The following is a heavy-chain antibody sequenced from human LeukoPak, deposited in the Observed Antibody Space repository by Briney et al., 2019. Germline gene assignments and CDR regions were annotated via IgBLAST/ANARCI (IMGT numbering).Heavy chain of an antibody. D-gene: IGHD5-12*01. V-gene: IGHV4-59*01. CDR3: ARGFDSKSTYFDY. J-gene: IGHJ4*02. Sequence: SETLSLTCTVSGGSISSYYWSWIRQPPGKGLEWIGYIYYSGSTNYNPSLKSRVTISVDTSKNQFSLRLTSVTAADTAVYYCARGFDSKSTYFDYWGQGTLVTVSS. CDR2: IYYSGST. CDR1: GGSISSYY.